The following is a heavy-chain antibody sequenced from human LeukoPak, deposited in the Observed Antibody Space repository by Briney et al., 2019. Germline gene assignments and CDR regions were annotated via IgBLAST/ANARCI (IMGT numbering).Heavy chain of an antibody. D-gene: IGHD3-22*01. CDR2: IYYSEST. V-gene: IGHV4-59*01. CDR1: GGSISSYY. J-gene: IGHJ4*02. CDR3: ARVPTYYYDSSGYYSGFFFDY. Sequence: SETLSLTCTVSGGSISSYYWSWIRQPPGKGLEWIGYIYYSESTNYNPSLKSRVTISVDTSKNQFSLQLSSVTAADTAVYYCARVPTYYYDSSGYYSGFFFDYWGQGTLVTVSS.